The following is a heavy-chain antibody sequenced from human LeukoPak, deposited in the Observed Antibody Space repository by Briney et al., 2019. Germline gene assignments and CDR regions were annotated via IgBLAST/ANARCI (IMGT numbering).Heavy chain of an antibody. D-gene: IGHD5-24*01. CDR1: GGSISSYY. CDR2: IYYSGST. J-gene: IGHJ4*02. Sequence: PSETLSLTCTVSGGSISSYYWSWIRQPPGKGLEWIGYIYYSGSTNYNPSLKSRVTISVDTSKNQFSLKLSSVTAADTAVYYCARHSIKMATLDFDYWGQGTLVTVSS. V-gene: IGHV4-59*08. CDR3: ARHSIKMATLDFDY.